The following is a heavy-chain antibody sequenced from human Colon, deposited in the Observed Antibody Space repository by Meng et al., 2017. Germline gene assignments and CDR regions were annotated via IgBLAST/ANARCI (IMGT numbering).Heavy chain of an antibody. CDR1: GASVSSGY. Sequence: QVQLQESGPGLVRPSETLSLTCTVSGASVSSGYWSWIRQPPGKGLEWIGYIYNTGSTNYNPSLKSRLTVSVDTSKNQFSLKLSSVTAADTAVYYCARGPPADSWAPGTLVTVSS. J-gene: IGHJ4*02. CDR2: IYNTGST. CDR3: ARGPPADS. V-gene: IGHV4-59*02.